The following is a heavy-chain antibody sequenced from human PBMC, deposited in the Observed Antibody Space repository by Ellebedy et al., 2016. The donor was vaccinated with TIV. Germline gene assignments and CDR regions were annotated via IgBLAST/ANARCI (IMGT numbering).Heavy chain of an antibody. CDR3: AGDRYFYQLDALDF. J-gene: IGHJ3*01. CDR2: ISQDGRET. V-gene: IGHV3-7*03. Sequence: GESLKISCVASGFTFSNYWMTWVRQAPGKGLQWVAHISQDGRETYYVDSVKGRFTISRDNANNSLNLQMISLRVEDTAVYYCAGDRYFYQLDALDFWGQGTTLIVSS. D-gene: IGHD3-9*01. CDR1: GFTFSNYW.